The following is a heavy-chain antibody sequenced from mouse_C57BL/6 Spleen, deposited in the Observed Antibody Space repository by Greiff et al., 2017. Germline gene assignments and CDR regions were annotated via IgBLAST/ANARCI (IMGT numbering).Heavy chain of an antibody. D-gene: IGHD4-1*02. CDR2: INPNNGGT. CDR1: GYTFTDYY. Sequence: VQLQQSGPELVKPGASVKISCKASGYTFTDYYMNWVKQSHGKSLEWIGDINPNNGGTSYNQKFKGKATLTVDKSSSTAYMELRSLTSEDSAVYYCAIPTGSYYLDYWGQGTTLTVSS. CDR3: AIPTGSYYLDY. J-gene: IGHJ2*01. V-gene: IGHV1-26*01.